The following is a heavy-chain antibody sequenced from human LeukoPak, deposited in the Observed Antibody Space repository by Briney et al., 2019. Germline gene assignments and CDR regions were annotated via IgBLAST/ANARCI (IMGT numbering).Heavy chain of an antibody. CDR3: ARGYCSGGSCYSYYYYNYMDV. CDR2: IHYSGST. V-gene: IGHV4-39*07. Sequence: PSETLSLTCTVPGGSISSYYWGWIRQPPGKGLEWIGSIHYSGSTNYNPSLKSRVTISVDTSKNQFSLKLSSVTAADTAVYYCARGYCSGGSCYSYYYYNYMDVWGKGTTVTVSS. J-gene: IGHJ6*03. D-gene: IGHD2-15*01. CDR1: GGSISSYY.